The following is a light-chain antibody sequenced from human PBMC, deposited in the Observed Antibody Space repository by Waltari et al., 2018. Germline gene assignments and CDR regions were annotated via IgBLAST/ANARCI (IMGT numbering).Light chain of an antibody. V-gene: IGKV1-16*02. CDR2: AAS. Sequence: DIQMTQYPSSLSASVVDRVTITCRSTENINSYLAWFQQKPGKAPKALIYAASSLQSRVPSKFSGSGSGTDFTLTISSLQPEDFATYYCQQYNNYPITFGQGTRLEIK. CDR3: QQYNNYPIT. CDR1: ENINSY. J-gene: IGKJ5*01.